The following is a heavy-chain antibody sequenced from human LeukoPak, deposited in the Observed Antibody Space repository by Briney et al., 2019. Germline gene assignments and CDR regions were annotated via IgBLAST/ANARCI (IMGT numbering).Heavy chain of an antibody. CDR2: IIPILGIA. J-gene: IGHJ5*02. CDR1: GGTFSSYA. V-gene: IGHV1-69*04. D-gene: IGHD1-1*01. CDR3: ARMEPQGNWFDP. Sequence: ASVKVSCKASGGTFSSYAISWVRQAPGQGLEWMGRIIPILGIANYAQKFQGRVTITADKSTSTAYMELSSLRSEDTAVYYCARMEPQGNWFDPWGQGTLVTVSS.